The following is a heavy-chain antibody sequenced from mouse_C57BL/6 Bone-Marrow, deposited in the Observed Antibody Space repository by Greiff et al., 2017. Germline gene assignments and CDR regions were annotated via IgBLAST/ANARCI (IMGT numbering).Heavy chain of an antibody. CDR1: GFNIKDDY. CDR3: TTEPLYGPNAY. V-gene: IGHV14-4*01. Sequence: EVQGVESGAELVRPGASVKLSCTASGFNIKDDYMHWVKQRPEQGLEWIGWIDPENGDTEYASKFQGKATITADTSSNTAYLQLSSLTSEDTAVYYCTTEPLYGPNAYWGQGTLVTVSA. D-gene: IGHD1-1*02. J-gene: IGHJ3*01. CDR2: IDPENGDT.